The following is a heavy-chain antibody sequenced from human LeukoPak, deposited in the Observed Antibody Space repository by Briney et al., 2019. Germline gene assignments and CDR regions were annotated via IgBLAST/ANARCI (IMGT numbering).Heavy chain of an antibody. CDR3: ARALYDATGYYYVGFDY. J-gene: IGHJ4*02. D-gene: IGHD3-22*01. CDR2: IPYDGSNK. CDR1: GFTFSSYA. V-gene: IGHV3-30*04. Sequence: GGSLRLSCAASGFTFSSYAMHWVRQAPGKGLEWVALIPYDGSNKYYADSVKGRFTVSRDNSKNTLYLQMNSLRAEDTGVYYCARALYDATGYYYVGFDYWGQGALVTVSS.